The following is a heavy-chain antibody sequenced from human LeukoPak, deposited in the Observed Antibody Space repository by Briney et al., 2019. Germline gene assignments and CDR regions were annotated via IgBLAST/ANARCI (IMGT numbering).Heavy chain of an antibody. V-gene: IGHV1-18*01. Sequence: ASVKVSCKASGYTFTSYGISWVRQAPGQGLEWMGWISAYNGNTNYAQKLQGRVTMTTDTSTSTAYMELWSLRSDDTAVYYCARESPTMTYYYDSSGYYYDNWFDPWGQGTLVTVSS. D-gene: IGHD3-22*01. CDR1: GYTFTSYG. CDR2: ISAYNGNT. CDR3: ARESPTMTYYYDSSGYYYDNWFDP. J-gene: IGHJ5*02.